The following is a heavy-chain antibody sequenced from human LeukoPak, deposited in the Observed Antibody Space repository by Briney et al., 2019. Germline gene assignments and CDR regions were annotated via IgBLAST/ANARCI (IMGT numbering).Heavy chain of an antibody. CDR2: IYHSGST. CDR3: ARGAGYCSSTSCLENNWFDP. D-gene: IGHD2-2*01. V-gene: IGHV4-30-2*01. CDR1: DGSISSGGYS. J-gene: IGHJ5*02. Sequence: SQTLSLTCAVSDGSISSGGYSWSWIRQPPGKGLEWIGYIYHSGSTYYNPSLKSRVTISVDRSMNQFSLKLSSVTAADTAVYYCARGAGYCSSTSCLENNWFDPWGQGTLVTVSS.